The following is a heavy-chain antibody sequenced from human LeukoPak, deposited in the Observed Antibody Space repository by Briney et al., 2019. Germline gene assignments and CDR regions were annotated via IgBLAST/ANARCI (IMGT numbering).Heavy chain of an antibody. CDR1: GFTFSSYW. D-gene: IGHD4-23*01. CDR2: IGTDGSGT. Sequence: GGSLRLSCAASGFTFSSYWMHWVRQVPGQGLVWVARIGTDGSGTTYADYVQGRFTISRDNAKNTLFLQMNSLRAEDTAVYYCARDKYGGNSNAFDIWGQGTLVTVSS. V-gene: IGHV3-74*01. J-gene: IGHJ3*02. CDR3: ARDKYGGNSNAFDI.